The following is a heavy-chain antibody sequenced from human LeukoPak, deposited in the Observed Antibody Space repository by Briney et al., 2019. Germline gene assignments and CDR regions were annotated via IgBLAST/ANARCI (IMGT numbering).Heavy chain of an antibody. D-gene: IGHD3-9*01. CDR2: ISGDGAST. CDR1: GFTFAIHA. CDR3: AKGARDYDILTGADY. Sequence: QPGGSLRLSCAASGFTFAIHAMTWVRPAPGKGLEWVSGISGDGASTHYAESVKGRFTISRDNSKNTLYLQMNSLRAEDTAVYYCAKGARDYDILTGADYWGQGTLVTVSS. J-gene: IGHJ4*02. V-gene: IGHV3-23*01.